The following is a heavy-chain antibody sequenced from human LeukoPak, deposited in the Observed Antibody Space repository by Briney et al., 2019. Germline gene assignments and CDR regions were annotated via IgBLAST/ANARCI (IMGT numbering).Heavy chain of an antibody. CDR1: GFTFSSYM. D-gene: IGHD5-12*01. CDR3: AKVGMVATIDY. Sequence: GGSLRLSCAASGFTFSSYMMTWVRQAPGKGLEWVSAISGSGGSTYYADSVKGRFTISRDNSKNTLYLQMNSLRAEDTAVYYCAKVGMVATIDYWGQGTLVTVSS. J-gene: IGHJ4*02. V-gene: IGHV3-23*01. CDR2: ISGSGGST.